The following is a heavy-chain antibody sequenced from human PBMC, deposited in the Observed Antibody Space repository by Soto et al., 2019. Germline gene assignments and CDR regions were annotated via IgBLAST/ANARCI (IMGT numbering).Heavy chain of an antibody. V-gene: IGHV1-8*01. CDR2: MNTNSDDT. CDR1: GYTFTSYD. D-gene: IGHD6-13*01. Sequence: QVQLVQSGAEVKKPGASVQVSCKTSGYTFTSYDINWVRQAPGQGLEWVGWMNTNSDDTRSAQKFRGRLTLTRDKSMRAVYMKLSNLRPDDSDVYYCAREWSAAGHFYGMDVWGQGTTVAVSS. CDR3: AREWSAAGHFYGMDV. J-gene: IGHJ6*02.